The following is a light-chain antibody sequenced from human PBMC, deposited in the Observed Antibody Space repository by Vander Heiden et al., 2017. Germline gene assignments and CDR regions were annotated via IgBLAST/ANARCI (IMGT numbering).Light chain of an antibody. V-gene: IGLV3-1*01. CDR3: QAWDSSTPVG. J-gene: IGLJ2*01. CDR1: KLGDKY. Sequence: SYELTQPPSVSVSQGPAARITCSGDKLGDKYACWYQQKPGQSPVLVIYQDSKRPSGIPERFSGSNSGNTATLTISGTQAMDEADDDCQAWDSSTPVGFGGGTKLTVL. CDR2: QDS.